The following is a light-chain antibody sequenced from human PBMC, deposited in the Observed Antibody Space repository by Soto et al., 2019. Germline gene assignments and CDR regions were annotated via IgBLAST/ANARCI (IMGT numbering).Light chain of an antibody. V-gene: IGLV2-14*01. Sequence: QSVLTQPPSVSGSPGQTITISCTGTSSDIGGDYDYVSWYQQHPGKAPKLLIYKVSNRPSGVSYRFSASKSGNTASLTISGLQAEDEADYYCSSYSIRSSTSYVFGTGTKVTVL. CDR2: KVS. CDR3: SSYSIRSSTSYV. CDR1: SSDIGGDYDY. J-gene: IGLJ1*01.